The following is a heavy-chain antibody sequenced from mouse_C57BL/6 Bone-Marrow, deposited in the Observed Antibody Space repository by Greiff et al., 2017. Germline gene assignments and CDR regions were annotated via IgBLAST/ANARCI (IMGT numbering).Heavy chain of an antibody. CDR2: IYPTDSET. CDR1: GYTFTSYW. V-gene: IGHV1-61*01. D-gene: IGHD3-2*02. Sequence: VQLQQPGAELVRPGSSVKLSCKASGYTFTSYWMDWVKQRPGQGLEWIGHIYPTDSETHYNQKFKDKATLTVDKSSSTAYMQLRSLTSEDSAVYYCARPSQALQFAYWGQGTLVTVSA. J-gene: IGHJ3*01. CDR3: ARPSQALQFAY.